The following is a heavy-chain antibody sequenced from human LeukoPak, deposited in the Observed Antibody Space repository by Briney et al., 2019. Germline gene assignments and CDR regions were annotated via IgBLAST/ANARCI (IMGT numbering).Heavy chain of an antibody. V-gene: IGHV4-34*01. J-gene: IGHJ6*03. CDR3: AREHCSGGSCYSIYYYYYMDV. CDR2: INHSGST. Sequence: PSETLSLTCAVYGVSFSGYYWSWIRQSPGKGLEWIGKINHSGSTDYNPSLKSRLTISLDTSKNQFSLKLSSVTAADTAVYYCAREHCSGGSCYSIYYYYYMDVWGKGTTVTVSS. CDR1: GVSFSGYY. D-gene: IGHD2-15*01.